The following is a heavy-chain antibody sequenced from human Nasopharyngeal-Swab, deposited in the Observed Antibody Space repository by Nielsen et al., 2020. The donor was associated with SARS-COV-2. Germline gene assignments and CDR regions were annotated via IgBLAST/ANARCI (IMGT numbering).Heavy chain of an antibody. CDR1: GYTFTSYG. CDR2: ISAYNGNT. J-gene: IGHJ6*02. V-gene: IGHV1-18*01. CDR3: ARWAGIGDYYYGMDV. Sequence: ASVKVSCKASGYTFTSYGISWVRQAPGQGLEWMGWISAYNGNTNYAQKLQGRVTMTTDTSTSIAYMELRSLRSDDTAVYYCARWAGIGDYYYGMDVWGQGTTVTVSS. D-gene: IGHD6-19*01.